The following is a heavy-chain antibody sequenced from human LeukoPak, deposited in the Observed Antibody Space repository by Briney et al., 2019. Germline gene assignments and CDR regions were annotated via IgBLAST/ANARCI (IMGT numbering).Heavy chain of an antibody. Sequence: GGSLRLSCAASGFTFSSYDMHWVRQATGKGLEWGSAIGTAGDTYYPGSVKGRFTISRENAKNSLYLQMNSLRAGDTAVYYCARDGRGAAAGTGYYYYYGMDVWGQGTTVTVSS. D-gene: IGHD6-13*01. CDR2: IGTAGDT. CDR3: ARDGRGAAAGTGYYYYYGMDV. V-gene: IGHV3-13*01. CDR1: GFTFSSYD. J-gene: IGHJ6*02.